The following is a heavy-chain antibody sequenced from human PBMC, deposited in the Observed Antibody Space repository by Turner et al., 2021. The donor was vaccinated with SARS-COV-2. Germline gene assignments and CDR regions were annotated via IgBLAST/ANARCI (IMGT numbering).Heavy chain of an antibody. CDR1: GFTFDVYA. CDR2: ISWNSVSI. CDR3: AKAPNREYYDFWSGYLYYFDY. D-gene: IGHD3-3*01. V-gene: IGHV3-9*01. J-gene: IGHJ4*02. Sequence: EVQLVESGGCLVQPGRSLRLSCAASGFTFDVYAMHWVRQAPGKGLEWVSGISWNSVSIAYADSVKGRFTISRDNAKNSLYVQMHSLRAEDTALYYCAKAPNREYYDFWSGYLYYFDYWGQGTLVTVSS.